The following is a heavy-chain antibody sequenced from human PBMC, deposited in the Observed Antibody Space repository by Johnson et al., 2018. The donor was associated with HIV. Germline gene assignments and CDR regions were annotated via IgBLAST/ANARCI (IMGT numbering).Heavy chain of an antibody. CDR2: ISYDGSNK. Sequence: VQLVESGGGLVQPGRSLRLSCAASGFTFSSYAMHWVRQAPGKGLEWVAVISYDGSNKYYADSVKGRFTISRDNSKNTLYLQMNSLRTEDTALYYCAKGRDGDSDAFDIWGQGTMVTVSS. J-gene: IGHJ3*02. V-gene: IGHV3-30*04. CDR1: GFTFSSYA. CDR3: AKGRDGDSDAFDI. D-gene: IGHD4-17*01.